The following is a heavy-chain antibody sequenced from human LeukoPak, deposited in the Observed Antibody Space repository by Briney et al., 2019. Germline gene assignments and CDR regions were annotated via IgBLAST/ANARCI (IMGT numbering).Heavy chain of an antibody. J-gene: IGHJ3*02. CDR1: GFTFSSYS. Sequence: PGGSLRLSCAASGFTFSSYSMNWVRQAPGKGLEWVSSISSSSSYIYYADSVKGRFTISRDNAKNSLYLQMNSLRAEDTAVYYCARVGIAAAGTDMLRAFDIWGQGTMVTVSS. CDR2: ISSSSSYI. V-gene: IGHV3-21*01. CDR3: ARVGIAAAGTDMLRAFDI. D-gene: IGHD6-13*01.